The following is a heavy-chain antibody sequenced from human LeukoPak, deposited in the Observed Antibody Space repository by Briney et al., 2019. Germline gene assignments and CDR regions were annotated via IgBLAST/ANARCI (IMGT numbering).Heavy chain of an antibody. CDR3: AGHHPRNTVDF. Sequence: SETLSLTCTVSGGSISSYYWSWIRQPPGKGLEWIAYISDIGSINYNPPINSRVTISLDTSKNQFSLKLSSVPAADTAVYYCAGHHPRNTVDFWGQGTLVTVSS. J-gene: IGHJ4*02. D-gene: IGHD2/OR15-2a*01. CDR1: GGSISSYY. V-gene: IGHV4-59*08. CDR2: ISDIGSI.